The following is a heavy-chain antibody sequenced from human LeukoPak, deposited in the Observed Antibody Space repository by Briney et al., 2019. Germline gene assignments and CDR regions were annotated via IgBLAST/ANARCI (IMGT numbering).Heavy chain of an antibody. Sequence: SETLSLTCTVSGGSISSYYWSWIRQPPGKGLEWIGYIYYSGSTNYNPSLKSRVTISVDTSKNQFSLKLSSVTAADTAVYYCARAPLLWFGELFDYWGQGTLVTVSS. CDR1: GGSISSYY. V-gene: IGHV4-59*01. J-gene: IGHJ4*02. CDR3: ARAPLLWFGELFDY. CDR2: IYYSGST. D-gene: IGHD3-10*01.